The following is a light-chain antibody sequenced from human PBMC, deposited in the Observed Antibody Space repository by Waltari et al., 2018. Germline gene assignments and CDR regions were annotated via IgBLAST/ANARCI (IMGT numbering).Light chain of an antibody. CDR2: AAS. J-gene: IGKJ4*01. V-gene: IGKV1-39*01. Sequence: DIQMTQSPSSLSASVGDGVTITCRASQSVSNYLNWYQPRPGKAPKLLIYAASTLQSGVPSRFGGSGSGTDFTLTISSLQPEDFATYYCQQGYRTPLTFGGGTKVDIK. CDR1: QSVSNY. CDR3: QQGYRTPLT.